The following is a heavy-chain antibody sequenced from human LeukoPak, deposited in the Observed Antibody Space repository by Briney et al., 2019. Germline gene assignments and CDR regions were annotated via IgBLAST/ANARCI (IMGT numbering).Heavy chain of an antibody. Sequence: GGSLRLSCAASGFIFDDYAMHWVRQAPGKGLEWVSLISADGGSAFSADSVKGRFSISRDNSKNSLYLQMDSLRSEDTAMYYCAKESGKFDYWGQGTLVVVSS. CDR3: AKESGKFDY. CDR2: ISADGGSA. V-gene: IGHV3-43*02. J-gene: IGHJ4*02. CDR1: GFIFDDYA.